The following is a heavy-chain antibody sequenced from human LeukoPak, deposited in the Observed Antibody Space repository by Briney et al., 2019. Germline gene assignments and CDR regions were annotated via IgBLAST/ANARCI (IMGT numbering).Heavy chain of an antibody. CDR2: ISSSSSSYI. V-gene: IGHV3-21*04. CDR1: GFTFSSYS. J-gene: IGHJ4*02. D-gene: IGHD3-10*01. CDR3: ARAKPKNMVRGLTMRRESRYYFDY. Sequence: GGSLRLSCAASGFTFSSYSMNWVRQAPGKGLEWVSSISSSSSSYIYYADSVKGRFTISRDNAKNSLYLQMNSLRAEDTAVYYCARAKPKNMVRGLTMRRESRYYFDYWGQGTLVTVSS.